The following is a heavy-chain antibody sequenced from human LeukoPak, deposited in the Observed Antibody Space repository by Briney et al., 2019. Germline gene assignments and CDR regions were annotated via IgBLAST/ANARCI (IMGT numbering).Heavy chain of an antibody. D-gene: IGHD3-9*01. CDR2: IYYSGST. Sequence: PSETLSLTCTVSGGSISSGDYYWSWIRQPPGKGLEWIGYIYYSGSTNYHPSLKSRVSLSVDASKNQFSLKLNSVTAADTAVYYCARAGYDILTGYCGAFDIWGQGTMVTVSS. J-gene: IGHJ3*02. V-gene: IGHV4-61*08. CDR3: ARAGYDILTGYCGAFDI. CDR1: GGSISSGDYY.